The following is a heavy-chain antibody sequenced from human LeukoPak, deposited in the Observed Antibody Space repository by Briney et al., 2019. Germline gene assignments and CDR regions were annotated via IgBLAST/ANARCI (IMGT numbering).Heavy chain of an antibody. CDR2: IYYSGST. CDR3: ARDGRYYDFWSSNYYGMDV. Sequence: SETLSLTCTASGGSISSGGYYWSWIRQHPGKGLEWIGYIYYSGSTYYNPSLKSRVTISVDTSKNQFSLKLSSVTAADTAVYYCARDGRYYDFWSSNYYGMDVWGQGTTVTVSS. D-gene: IGHD3-3*01. J-gene: IGHJ6*02. CDR1: GGSISSGGYY. V-gene: IGHV4-31*03.